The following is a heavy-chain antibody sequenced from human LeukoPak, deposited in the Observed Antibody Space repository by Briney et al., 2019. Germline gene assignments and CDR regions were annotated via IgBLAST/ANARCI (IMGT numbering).Heavy chain of an antibody. Sequence: PSETLSLTCAVSGGSISSGGYSWSWIRQPPGKGLEWLGYIYHSGSTYYTPSLKSRVTISVDRSKNQFSLKLSSVTAADTAVYYCARGGGDSGYDMLDFDYWGQGTLVTVSS. CDR1: GGSISSGGYS. D-gene: IGHD5-12*01. V-gene: IGHV4-30-2*01. J-gene: IGHJ4*02. CDR3: ARGGGDSGYDMLDFDY. CDR2: IYHSGST.